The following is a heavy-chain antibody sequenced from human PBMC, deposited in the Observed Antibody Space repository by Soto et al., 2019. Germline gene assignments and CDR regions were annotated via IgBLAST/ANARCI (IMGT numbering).Heavy chain of an antibody. CDR3: ARGDRSDY. V-gene: IGHV4-59*02. CDR1: GGSVSRYW. J-gene: IGHJ4*02. Sequence: SETLSRTCTVSGGSVSRYWWTSIRQPPGKRLEWIGHIYYSGSTNYNPPLNSRVTISVDTSKNQFSLKLSSVPAADTAVYYCARGDRSDYWGQRTLVTVSS. CDR2: IYYSGST.